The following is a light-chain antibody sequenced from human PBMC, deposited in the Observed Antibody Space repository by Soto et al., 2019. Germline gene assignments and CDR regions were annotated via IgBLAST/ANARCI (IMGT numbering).Light chain of an antibody. CDR1: SSDVGGYNY. CDR3: SSYTTTSTRVV. CDR2: DVS. J-gene: IGLJ2*01. Sequence: HSALTQPASVSGSPGQSITISCTGTSSDVGGYNYVSWYQQYPGKAPKVLIYDVSNRPSGVSNRFSGSKSGNTASLTISGLQAEDEADYYCSSYTTTSTRVVFGGGTKLTVL. V-gene: IGLV2-14*03.